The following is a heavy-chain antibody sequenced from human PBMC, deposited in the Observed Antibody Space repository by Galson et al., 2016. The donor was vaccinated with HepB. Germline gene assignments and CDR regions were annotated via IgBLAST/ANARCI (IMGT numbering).Heavy chain of an antibody. Sequence: SLRLSCAASGFTFSSDWMHWVRQGPGRGLVWVSRSNSDGSSTSYADSVKGRFTISSANAKNTLYLQMNSLRADDTGVYYFARDPHGAGSSGPPAHDAFDIWGQGTMVTVSS. J-gene: IGHJ3*02. CDR3: ARDPHGAGSSGPPAHDAFDI. D-gene: IGHD6-19*01. V-gene: IGHV3-74*01. CDR1: GFTFSSDW. CDR2: SNSDGSST.